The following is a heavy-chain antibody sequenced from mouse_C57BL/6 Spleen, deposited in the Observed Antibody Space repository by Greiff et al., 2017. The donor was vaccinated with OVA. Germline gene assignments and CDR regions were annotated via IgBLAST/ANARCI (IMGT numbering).Heavy chain of an antibody. J-gene: IGHJ1*03. V-gene: IGHV1-78*01. Sequence: VQLQQSDAELVKPGASVKISCKVSGYTFTDHTIHWMKQRPEQGLEWIGYIYPRDGSTKYNEKFKGKATLTADKSSSTAYMQLNSLTSEDSAVYFCANRYYYGSSYWYFDVWGTGTTVTVSS. D-gene: IGHD1-1*01. CDR1: GYTFTDHT. CDR3: ANRYYYGSSYWYFDV. CDR2: IYPRDGST.